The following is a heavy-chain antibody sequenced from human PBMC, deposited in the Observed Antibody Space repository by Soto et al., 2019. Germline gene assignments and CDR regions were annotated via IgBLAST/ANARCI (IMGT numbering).Heavy chain of an antibody. CDR3: SRRAPEGFDP. CDR2: MYYSGSP. J-gene: IGHJ5*02. Sequence: PSETLSLTCNVSGGSISRSSYYWGWIRQPPGKGLEWIGSMYYSGSPYYNPSLKSRVTISIDTPKNQLSLKLTSVTAVDTAVHYCSRRAPEGFDPWGQGTLVTVSS. V-gene: IGHV4-39*01. CDR1: GGSISRSSYY.